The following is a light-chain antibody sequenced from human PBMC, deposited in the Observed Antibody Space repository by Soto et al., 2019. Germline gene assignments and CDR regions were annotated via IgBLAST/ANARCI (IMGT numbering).Light chain of an antibody. V-gene: IGKV3-15*01. CDR2: GAS. Sequence: EIVMTQSPVTLSVSPVERVTLSCRASQSVSSDLAWYQQKAGQAPRLLIYGASNRATGVPARLSGSGSGTEFTLTISSLQSEDFAVYYCQQYNKWPMTFGQGTKVDIK. J-gene: IGKJ1*01. CDR1: QSVSSD. CDR3: QQYNKWPMT.